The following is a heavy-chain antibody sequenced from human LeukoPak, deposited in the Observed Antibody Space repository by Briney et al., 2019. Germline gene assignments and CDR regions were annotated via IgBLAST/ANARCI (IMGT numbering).Heavy chain of an antibody. J-gene: IGHJ4*02. Sequence: SVKVSCKASGGTFSSYAISWVRQAPGQGLEWMGGIIPIFGTANYAQKFQGRVTITADESTSTAYMELSSLRSEDTAVYYCARDPLPGYSSSWTVDYWGQGTLVTVSP. V-gene: IGHV1-69*13. D-gene: IGHD6-13*01. CDR3: ARDPLPGYSSSWTVDY. CDR1: GGTFSSYA. CDR2: IIPIFGTA.